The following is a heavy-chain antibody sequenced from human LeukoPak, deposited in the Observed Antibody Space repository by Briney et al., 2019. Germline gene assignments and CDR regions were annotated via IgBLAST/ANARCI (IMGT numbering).Heavy chain of an antibody. CDR1: GGSISSNHW. Sequence: PSETLSLTCAIFGGSISSNHWWSWVRQSPEKGLEWIGEIFHTGLTNFNPPLKSRVSMSVDKSKNQFSLKLTSVTAADTAVYYCVRQSPGFMIAVYFEFWDQGTLITVSS. CDR2: IFHTGLT. D-gene: IGHD3-16*01. CDR3: VRQSPGFMIAVYFEF. V-gene: IGHV4-4*02. J-gene: IGHJ4*02.